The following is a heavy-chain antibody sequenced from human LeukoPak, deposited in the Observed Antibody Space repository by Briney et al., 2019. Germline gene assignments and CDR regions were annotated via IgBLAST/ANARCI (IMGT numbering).Heavy chain of an antibody. V-gene: IGHV3-33*06. CDR2: IWYDGGYK. CDR3: AKGRGEDDTTLALLLPDY. J-gene: IGHJ4*02. D-gene: IGHD5-18*01. Sequence: PGGSLRLSCAASGFTFSNYGMHWVRQAPGKGLEWVAGIWYDGGYKSYADSVKGRFTISRDNSKNTLFLQMDSLRAEDTAFYYCAKGRGEDDTTLALLLPDYWGQGTLVTVSS. CDR1: GFTFSNYG.